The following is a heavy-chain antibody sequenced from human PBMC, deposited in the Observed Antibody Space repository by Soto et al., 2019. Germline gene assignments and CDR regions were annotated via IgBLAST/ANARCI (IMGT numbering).Heavy chain of an antibody. Sequence: ETLSLTCAVYGGSFSGYYWSWIRQPPGKGLEWIGEINHSGSTNYNPSLKSRVTISVDTSKNQFSLKLSSVTAADTAVYYCARVTGRDYYGMDVWGQGTTVTVSS. V-gene: IGHV4-34*01. CDR2: INHSGST. CDR1: GGSFSGYY. CDR3: ARVTGRDYYGMDV. J-gene: IGHJ6*02.